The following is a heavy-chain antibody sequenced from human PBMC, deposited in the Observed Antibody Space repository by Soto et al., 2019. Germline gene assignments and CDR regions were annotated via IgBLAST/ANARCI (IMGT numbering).Heavy chain of an antibody. Sequence: QVQLVQSGAEVKKPGSSVKVSCKASGGTFSSYAISWVRQAPGQGLEWMGGIIPIVGTANYAQKFQGRVTITADESPSTAYMELSSLRSEDTAVYYCARGPDYYDSSGYSYYFDYWGQGTLVTVSS. D-gene: IGHD3-22*01. V-gene: IGHV1-69*01. CDR3: ARGPDYYDSSGYSYYFDY. CDR2: IIPIVGTA. J-gene: IGHJ4*02. CDR1: GGTFSSYA.